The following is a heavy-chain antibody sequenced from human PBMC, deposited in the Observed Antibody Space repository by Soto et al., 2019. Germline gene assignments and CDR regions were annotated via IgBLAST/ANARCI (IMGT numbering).Heavy chain of an antibody. V-gene: IGHV1-69*04. CDR2: IIPILGIA. D-gene: IGHD3-10*01. Sequence: SVKVSCKASGGTFSSYTISWVRQAPGQGLEWMGRIIPILGIANYAQKFQGRVTITGDKSTSTAYMELSSLRSDDTAVYYCARDREVRGVIYNYYKGMDVWGQGTTVTVSS. CDR1: GGTFSSYT. J-gene: IGHJ6*02. CDR3: ARDREVRGVIYNYYKGMDV.